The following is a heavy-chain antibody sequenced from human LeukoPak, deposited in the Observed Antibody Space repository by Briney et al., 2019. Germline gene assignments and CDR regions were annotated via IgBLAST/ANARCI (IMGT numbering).Heavy chain of an antibody. Sequence: SQTLSLTCTVSGGSISSGSYYWSWIRQPAGKGLEWIGRIYTSGSTNYNPSLKSRVTISVDTSKNQFSLKLSSVTAADTAVYYCAREARQLVYWGQGTLVTVSS. D-gene: IGHD6-13*01. J-gene: IGHJ4*02. CDR2: IYTSGST. V-gene: IGHV4-61*02. CDR1: GGSISSGSYY. CDR3: AREARQLVY.